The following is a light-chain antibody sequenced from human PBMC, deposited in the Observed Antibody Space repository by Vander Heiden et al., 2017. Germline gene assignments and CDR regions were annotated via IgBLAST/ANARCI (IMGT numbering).Light chain of an antibody. CDR1: QSVSSN. Sequence: EIRITQSPATLSVSPGERATLSCRASQSVSSNLAWYQQKPGQAPRLLIYGASTRATGIPARFSGSGSGTEFTLTISSLQSEDFAVYYCQQYNNWPPLTFGEGTQLEIK. CDR3: QQYNNWPPLT. CDR2: GAS. V-gene: IGKV3-15*01. J-gene: IGKJ5*01.